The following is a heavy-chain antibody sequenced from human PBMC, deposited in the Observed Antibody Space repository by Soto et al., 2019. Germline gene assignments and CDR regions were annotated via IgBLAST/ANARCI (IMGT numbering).Heavy chain of an antibody. CDR1: GGSVSIYY. Sequence: SESLSLTCAVSGGSVSIYYWGWFRQPPGKGLEWIGEINNSGSTNYNPSLKSRVTISVDTSKNQFSLKLSSVTAADTAVYYCARAYSWGSSYWFDPWGKGTLVTVSS. V-gene: IGHV4-34*01. CDR2: INNSGST. J-gene: IGHJ5*02. CDR3: ARAYSWGSSYWFDP. D-gene: IGHD5-18*01.